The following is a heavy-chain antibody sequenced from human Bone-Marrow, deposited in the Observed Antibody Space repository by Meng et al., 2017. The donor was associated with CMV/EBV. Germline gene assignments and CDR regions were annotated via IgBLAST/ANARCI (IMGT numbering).Heavy chain of an antibody. D-gene: IGHD3-3*01. CDR1: GGSISSSSYY. CDR2: IYYSGST. V-gene: IGHV4-39*07. J-gene: IGHJ4*02. Sequence: SETLSLTCTVSGGSISSSSYYWGWIRQPPGKGLEWIGSIYYSGSTYYNPSLKSRVTISVDTSKNQFSLKLSSVTAADTAVYYCARGGLRFLERGGTFDYWGQGTLVTVSS. CDR3: ARGGLRFLERGGTFDY.